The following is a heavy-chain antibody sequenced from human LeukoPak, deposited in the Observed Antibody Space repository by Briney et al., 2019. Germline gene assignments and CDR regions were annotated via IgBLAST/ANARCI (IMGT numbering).Heavy chain of an antibody. J-gene: IGHJ3*02. CDR3: AGCTYYDILTGPSDAFDI. V-gene: IGHV4-4*07. Sequence: SETLSLTCTVSGGSISIYYWSWIRQPAGKGLEWIGRIYTSGSTNYNPSLKSRVTMSVDTPKNQFSLKLSSVTAADTAAYYCAGCTYYDILTGPSDAFDIWGQGTMVTVSS. CDR1: GGSISIYY. CDR2: IYTSGST. D-gene: IGHD3-9*01.